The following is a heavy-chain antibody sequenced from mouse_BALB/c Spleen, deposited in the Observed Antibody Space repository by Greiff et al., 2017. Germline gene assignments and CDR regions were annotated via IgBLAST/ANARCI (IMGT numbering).Heavy chain of an antibody. J-gene: IGHJ4*01. V-gene: IGHV1S56*01. D-gene: IGHD2-3*01. Sequence: VQLQQSGPELVKPGASVKMSCKASGYTFTSYYIHWVKQRPGQGLEWIGWIYPGDGSTKYNEKFKGKTTLTADKSSSTAYMLLSSLTSEDSAIYLGERGNDGYYCAMDYWGQGTSVTVSA. CDR3: ERGNDGYYCAMDY. CDR2: IYPGDGST. CDR1: GYTFTSYY.